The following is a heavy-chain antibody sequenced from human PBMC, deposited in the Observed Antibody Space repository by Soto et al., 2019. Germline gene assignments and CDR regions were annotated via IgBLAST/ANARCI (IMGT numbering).Heavy chain of an antibody. Sequence: PGGSLRLSCAASGFTFSSYAMHWVRQAPGKGLEWVAVISYDGSNKYYADSVKGRFTISRDNSKNTLYLQMNSLRAEDTAVYYCASIPLYSSSAEGEFDYWGQGTLVTVSS. D-gene: IGHD6-6*01. CDR1: GFTFSSYA. J-gene: IGHJ4*02. CDR3: ASIPLYSSSAEGEFDY. V-gene: IGHV3-30-3*01. CDR2: ISYDGSNK.